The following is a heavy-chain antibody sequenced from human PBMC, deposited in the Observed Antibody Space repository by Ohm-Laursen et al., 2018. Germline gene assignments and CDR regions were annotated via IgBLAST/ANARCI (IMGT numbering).Heavy chain of an antibody. CDR2: ITGSSDTI. CDR3: AREYSSSSVRDWYFDL. J-gene: IGHJ2*01. Sequence: SLRLSCAATGFTFSDYYMSWIRQAPGKGLEWLSYITGSSDTIYYVDSVKSRFTISRDNAKNSLYLQMNSLRAEDTAVYYCAREYSSSSVRDWYFDLWGRGTLVTVSS. V-gene: IGHV3-11*01. D-gene: IGHD6-6*01. CDR1: GFTFSDYY.